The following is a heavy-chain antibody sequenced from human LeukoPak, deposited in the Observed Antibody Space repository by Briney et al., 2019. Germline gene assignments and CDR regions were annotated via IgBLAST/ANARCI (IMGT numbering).Heavy chain of an antibody. J-gene: IGHJ4*02. CDR3: ARLPRRVDTAMVADY. CDR2: IYHSGST. D-gene: IGHD5-18*01. CDR1: GYSISSGYY. V-gene: IGHV4-38-2*02. Sequence: PSETLSLTCTVSGYSISSGYYWGWIRQPPGKGLEWIGSIYHSGSTYYNPSLKSRVAISVDTSKNQFSLKLSSVTAADTAVYYCARLPRRVDTAMVADYWGQGTLVTVSS.